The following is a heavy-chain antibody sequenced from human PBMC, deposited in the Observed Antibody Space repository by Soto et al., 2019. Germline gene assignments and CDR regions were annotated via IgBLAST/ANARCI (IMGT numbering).Heavy chain of an antibody. D-gene: IGHD4-17*01. Sequence: PGGSLRLSCAASGFTFSSYGMHWVRQAPGKGLEWVAVISYDGSNKYYADSVKGRFTISRDNSKNTLYLQMNSLRAEDTAVYYCAKGPTSVTTNPFDYWGQGTLVTVSS. CDR2: ISYDGSNK. CDR1: GFTFSSYG. J-gene: IGHJ4*02. V-gene: IGHV3-30*18. CDR3: AKGPTSVTTNPFDY.